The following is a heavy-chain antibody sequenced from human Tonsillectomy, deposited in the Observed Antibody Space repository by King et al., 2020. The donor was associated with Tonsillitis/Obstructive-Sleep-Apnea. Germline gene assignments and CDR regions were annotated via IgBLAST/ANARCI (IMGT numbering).Heavy chain of an antibody. Sequence: VQLVESGGGVVQPGRSLRLSCAASGFTFSSYGMHWVRQAPGKGLEWVAVIWDDGSNKYYADSVKGRFTISRDNSKNTLYLQMNSLRAEDTAVYYCASEFGEFDYWGQGTLVTVSS. D-gene: IGHD3-10*01. CDR2: IWDDGSNK. V-gene: IGHV3-33*01. CDR3: ASEFGEFDY. J-gene: IGHJ4*02. CDR1: GFTFSSYG.